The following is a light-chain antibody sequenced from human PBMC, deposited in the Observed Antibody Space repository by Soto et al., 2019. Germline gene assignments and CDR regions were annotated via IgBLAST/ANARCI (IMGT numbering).Light chain of an antibody. CDR2: DVS. CDR1: SSDVGGYKF. Sequence: QSALTQPASVSGSPGQSITISCTGTSSDVGGYKFVSWYQQPPGKAPKLIIYDVSNRPSGVSNRFSGSKSGNTASLTISGLQAEDGANYYCCPYPSIRTPNVFGTGTNLTAL. J-gene: IGLJ1*01. V-gene: IGLV2-14*01. CDR3: CPYPSIRTPNV.